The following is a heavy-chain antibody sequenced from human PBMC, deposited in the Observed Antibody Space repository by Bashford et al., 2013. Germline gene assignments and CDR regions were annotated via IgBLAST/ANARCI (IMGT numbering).Heavy chain of an antibody. Sequence: VASVKVSCKASGYIFTNYGINWVRQAPGQGLEWMGWISAYSGNTDYAQKFQGRVTMTTDTSTSTAYMELRSLRSDDTAVYYCARQRRGSYYIAWGQGTLVTVSS. CDR3: ARQRRGSYYIA. J-gene: IGHJ5*02. V-gene: IGHV1-18*01. CDR1: GYIFTNYG. D-gene: IGHD1-26*01. CDR2: ISAYSGNT.